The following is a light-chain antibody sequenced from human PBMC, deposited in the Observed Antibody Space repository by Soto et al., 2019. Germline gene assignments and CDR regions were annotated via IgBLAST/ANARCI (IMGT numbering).Light chain of an antibody. V-gene: IGKV2-28*01. Sequence: EIVMTQSPLSLPVTPGEPASISCRSSQSLLHSNGYNYLDWYLQKPGQSPQLLIYLGSNRASGVPDRFSGSGSGTDFTLKISRVEAEDVGVYYCMQALQTPTFGGGSKVAIK. CDR2: LGS. J-gene: IGKJ4*01. CDR1: QSLLHSNGYNY. CDR3: MQALQTPT.